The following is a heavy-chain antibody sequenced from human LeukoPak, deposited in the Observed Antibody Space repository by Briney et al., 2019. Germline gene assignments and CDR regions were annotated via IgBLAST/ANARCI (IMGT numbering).Heavy chain of an antibody. D-gene: IGHD3-22*01. Sequence: GASVKVSCKASGYTFTSYYMHWVRQASGQGLEWMGIINPSGGSTRYAQKFQDRVTMTRDMYTSTVYMELNSLRGEDTAVYYCASARWYYYETSDYQTPDVRSGFDYWGQGTLVTVSS. CDR1: GYTFTSYY. J-gene: IGHJ4*02. V-gene: IGHV1-46*01. CDR2: INPSGGST. CDR3: ASARWYYYETSDYQTPDVRSGFDY.